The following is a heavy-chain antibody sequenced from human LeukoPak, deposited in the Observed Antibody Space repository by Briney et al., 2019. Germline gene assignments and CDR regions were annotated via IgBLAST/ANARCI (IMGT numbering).Heavy chain of an antibody. J-gene: IGHJ6*02. V-gene: IGHV4-34*01. CDR2: INHSGST. CDR1: GGSFSGYY. D-gene: IGHD6-19*01. CDR3: AKGKEGSSGWYLGAEYYGMDA. Sequence: SETLSLTCAVYGGSFSGYYWSWIRQPPGKGLEWIGEINHSGSTNYNPSLKGRVTISVDTSKNQFSLKLSSVTAADTAVYYCAKGKEGSSGWYLGAEYYGMDAWGQGTTVTVSS.